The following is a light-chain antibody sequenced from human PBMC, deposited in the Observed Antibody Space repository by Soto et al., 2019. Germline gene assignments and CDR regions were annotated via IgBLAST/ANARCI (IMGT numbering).Light chain of an antibody. V-gene: IGKV1-9*01. CDR2: AAF. J-gene: IGKJ3*01. CDR1: QGISSY. Sequence: DVPMTQSPSSLSASVGDRVIITCRASQGISSYLAWYQQKPGKAPKLLVFAAFTLQSGVPSRFSGSGSGTDFTLTISSLQAEDFVTYCCQRFNSYPRTFGPGTRVEIK. CDR3: QRFNSYPRT.